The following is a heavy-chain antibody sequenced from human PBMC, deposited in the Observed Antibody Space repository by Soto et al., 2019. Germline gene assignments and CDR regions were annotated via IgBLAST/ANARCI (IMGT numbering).Heavy chain of an antibody. CDR2: IGARGFHI. Sequence: EVQLVESGGGVMQPGGSLRLSCAASGLDFGVYPMNWVRQAPGKGLEWVSYIGARGFHIYYADSVRGRFAMSRDNANKSVFLQMDSLRAEDTAQYFCATEPFDYWGRGAMVTVSS. CDR1: GLDFGVYP. CDR3: ATEPFDY. V-gene: IGHV3-48*04. J-gene: IGHJ4*02.